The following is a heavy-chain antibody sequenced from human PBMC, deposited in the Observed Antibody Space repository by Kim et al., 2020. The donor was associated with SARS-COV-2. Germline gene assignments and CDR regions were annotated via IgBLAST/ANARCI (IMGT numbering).Heavy chain of an antibody. V-gene: IGHV1-69*04. Sequence: SVKVSCKASGGTFNSYAITWVRQAPGQGLAWMGRIIPFLGVTNYAQSFQGRVTFTADKSTSTVYMELSSLTSEDTALYYCARPWAVYYYDSSGNYGGNDSFDVWGQGTMVTVSS. CDR2: IIPFLGVT. D-gene: IGHD3-22*01. CDR1: GGTFNSYA. J-gene: IGHJ3*01. CDR3: ARPWAVYYYDSSGNYGGNDSFDV.